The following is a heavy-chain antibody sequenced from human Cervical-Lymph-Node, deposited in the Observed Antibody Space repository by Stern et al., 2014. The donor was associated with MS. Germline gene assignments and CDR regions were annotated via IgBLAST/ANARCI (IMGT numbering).Heavy chain of an antibody. Sequence: QVTLKESSPTLVKPTQTLTLTCTFSGFSFNTRGVGVGWSRQSPGKALEWLALIYYNNETRYSPSLRSRLTITRDTSKNQVVLTMANMDPVDTATYYGALDPQYWGQGARVTVSS. CDR2: IYYNNET. J-gene: IGHJ4*02. CDR1: GFSFNTRGVG. D-gene: IGHD4-11*01. V-gene: IGHV2-5*01. CDR3: ALDPQY.